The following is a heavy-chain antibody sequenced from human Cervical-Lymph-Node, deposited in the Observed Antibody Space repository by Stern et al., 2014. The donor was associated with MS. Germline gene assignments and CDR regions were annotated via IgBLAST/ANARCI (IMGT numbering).Heavy chain of an antibody. V-gene: IGHV3-30*18. J-gene: IGHJ3*02. CDR1: GFTFSSYG. Sequence: DQLVESGGGVVQPGRSLRLSCAASGFTFSSYGMHWVRQAPGKGLEWVAVISYDGSNKYYADSVKGRFTISRDNSKNTLYLQMNSLRAEDTAVYYCAKDRGSGSPVDIWGQGTMVTVSS. D-gene: IGHD5-12*01. CDR3: AKDRGSGSPVDI. CDR2: ISYDGSNK.